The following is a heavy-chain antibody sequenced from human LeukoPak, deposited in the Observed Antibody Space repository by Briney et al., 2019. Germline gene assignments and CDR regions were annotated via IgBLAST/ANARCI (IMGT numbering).Heavy chain of an antibody. CDR1: GFTFSSYS. J-gene: IGHJ4*02. D-gene: IGHD6-13*01. V-gene: IGHV3-21*01. CDR2: ISSSSSYI. Sequence: AGGSLRLSCAASGFTFSSYSMNWVRQAPGKGLEWVSSISSSSSYIYYADSVKGRFTISRDNAKNSLYLQMNSLRAEDTAVYYCARDLYGSSWHGNYWGQGTLVTVSS. CDR3: ARDLYGSSWHGNY.